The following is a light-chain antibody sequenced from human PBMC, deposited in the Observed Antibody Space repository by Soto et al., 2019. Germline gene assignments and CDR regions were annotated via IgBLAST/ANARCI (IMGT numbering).Light chain of an antibody. V-gene: IGLV4-69*01. J-gene: IGLJ2*01. CDR3: QTWCTGIVV. CDR2: LNSDGSH. CDR1: SGHSSYA. Sequence: QSVLTQSPSASASLGASVKLTCTLSSGHSSYAIAWHQQQPEKGPRYLMKLNSDGSHSTGDGIPDRFSGSSSGAERYLTISRLQSEDEADYYCQTWCTGIVVFGGGTKLTVL.